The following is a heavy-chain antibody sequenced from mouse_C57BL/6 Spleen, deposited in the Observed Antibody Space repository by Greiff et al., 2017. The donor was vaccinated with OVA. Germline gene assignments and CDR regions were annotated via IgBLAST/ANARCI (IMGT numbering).Heavy chain of an antibody. D-gene: IGHD1-1*01. CDR1: GFTFSDYG. CDR3: ARRGYGSSYWFAY. J-gene: IGHJ3*01. V-gene: IGHV5-17*01. CDR2: ISSGSSTI. Sequence: EVKLVESGGGLVKPGGSLKLSCAASGFTFSDYGMHWVRQAPEKGLEWVAYISSGSSTIYYADTVKGRFTISRDNAKNTLFLQMTSLRSEDTAMYDCARRGYGSSYWFAYWGQGTLVTVSA.